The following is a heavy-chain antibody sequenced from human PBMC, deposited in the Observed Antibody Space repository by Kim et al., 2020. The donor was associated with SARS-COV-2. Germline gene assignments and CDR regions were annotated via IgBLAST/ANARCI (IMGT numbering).Heavy chain of an antibody. V-gene: IGHV3-48*02. J-gene: IGHJ4*02. D-gene: IGHD1-26*01. Sequence: ADSVRGRYTIARDNAKNSLYLQMNNLRDEDTAVYYCARGVQNSGSSSFGDWGQGNRVTVSS. CDR3: ARGVQNSGSSSFGD.